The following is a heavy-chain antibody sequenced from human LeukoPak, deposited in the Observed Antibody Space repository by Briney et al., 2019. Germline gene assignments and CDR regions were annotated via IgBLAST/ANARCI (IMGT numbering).Heavy chain of an antibody. D-gene: IGHD6-19*01. Sequence: SETLSLTCTVSGGSISSSSYYWGWIRQPPGKGLEWIGSIYYSGSTYYNPSLKSRVTTSVDTSKNQFSLKLSSVTAADTAVYYCARGYSGWYYYFDYWGQGTLVTVSS. V-gene: IGHV4-39*01. J-gene: IGHJ4*02. CDR1: GGSISSSSYY. CDR3: ARGYSGWYYYFDY. CDR2: IYYSGST.